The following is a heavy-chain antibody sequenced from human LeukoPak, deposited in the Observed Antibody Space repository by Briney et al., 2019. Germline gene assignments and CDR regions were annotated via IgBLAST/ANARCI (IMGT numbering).Heavy chain of an antibody. J-gene: IGHJ4*02. CDR1: GFIFSPYA. V-gene: IGHV3-23*01. Sequence: GGSLRLSCAASGFIFSPYAMSWVRQAPGKGLEWVAGIAGGDDRFYADSVKGRFSISRDNSKNTVDLQMNGLRVEDTAVYYCARDQTNFDYWGQGTLVTVSS. CDR3: ARDQTNFDY. CDR2: IAGGDDR. D-gene: IGHD1-1*01.